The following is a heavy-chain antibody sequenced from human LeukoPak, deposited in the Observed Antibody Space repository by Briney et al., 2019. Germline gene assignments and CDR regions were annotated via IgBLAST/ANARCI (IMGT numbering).Heavy chain of an antibody. D-gene: IGHD2-2*01. V-gene: IGHV3-30*02. Sequence: AGGSLRLSCAASGFTFTYFGMHWVRQAPGKGLEWVAFIRFDGGDKYYAGSVKGRFTISRDNSNNILYLQMNNLRAEDTAVYYCARDRASCYDYWGQGTLVTVSS. J-gene: IGHJ4*02. CDR3: ARDRASCYDY. CDR2: IRFDGGDK. CDR1: GFTFTYFG.